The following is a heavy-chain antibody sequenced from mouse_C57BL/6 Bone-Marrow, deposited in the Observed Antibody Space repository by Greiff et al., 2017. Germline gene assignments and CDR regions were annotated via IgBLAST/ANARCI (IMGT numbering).Heavy chain of an antibody. CDR2: IDPSDSYT. J-gene: IGHJ1*03. Sequence: VQLQQPGAELVMPGASVKLSCKASGYTFTSYWMHWVKQRPGQGLEWIGEIDPSDSYTNYNQKFKGKSTLTVDKSSSTAYMQLSSLTSEDSAVYYCARKAYYDYDVWYFDVWGTGTTVTVSS. V-gene: IGHV1-69*01. CDR3: ARKAYYDYDVWYFDV. CDR1: GYTFTSYW. D-gene: IGHD2-4*01.